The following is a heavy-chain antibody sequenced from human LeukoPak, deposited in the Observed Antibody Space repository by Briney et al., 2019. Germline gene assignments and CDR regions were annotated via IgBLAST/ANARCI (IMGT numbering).Heavy chain of an antibody. J-gene: IGHJ4*02. CDR3: ARGTMFPYYFDY. V-gene: IGHV3-23*01. Sequence: GGTLRLSCAASGFTFSSYGMSWVRQAPGKGLEWVSAISGSGGSTYYADSVKGRFTISRDNAKTSLSLQMNSLRAEDTAVYYCARGTMFPYYFDYWGQGTLVTVSS. CDR2: ISGSGGST. D-gene: IGHD3-10*02. CDR1: GFTFSSYG.